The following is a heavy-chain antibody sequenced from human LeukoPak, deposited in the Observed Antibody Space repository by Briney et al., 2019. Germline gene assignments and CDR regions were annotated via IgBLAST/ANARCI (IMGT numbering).Heavy chain of an antibody. J-gene: IGHJ3*02. D-gene: IGHD1/OR15-1a*01. V-gene: IGHV4-34*01. CDR1: GGSLSDYF. Sequence: SETLSLTCAVHGGSLSDYFWTWIRQPPGKGLEWMGEINDSGSTNYSPSVRSRVTISIDTSKNQFSLKLSSVTAADTAVYYCARERVGGNRRDDSSIWAQGTMVTVSS. CDR3: ARERVGGNRRDDSSI. CDR2: INDSGST.